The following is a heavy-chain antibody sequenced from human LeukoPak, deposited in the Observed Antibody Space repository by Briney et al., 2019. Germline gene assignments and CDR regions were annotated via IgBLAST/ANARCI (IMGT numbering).Heavy chain of an antibody. V-gene: IGHV3-30-3*01. D-gene: IGHD1-26*01. J-gene: IGHJ4*02. CDR2: ISYDGSNK. Sequence: GRSLRLSCAASGFTFSSYAMHWVRQAPGKGLEWVAVISYDGSNKYYADSVKGRFTISRDNSKNTLYLQMNSLRAEDTAVYYCARDGRGPDYWGQGTLVTVSS. CDR1: GFTFSSYA. CDR3: ARDGRGPDY.